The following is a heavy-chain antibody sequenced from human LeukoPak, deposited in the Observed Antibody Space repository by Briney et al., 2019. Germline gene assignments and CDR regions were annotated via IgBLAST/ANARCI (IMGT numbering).Heavy chain of an antibody. CDR2: INHSGST. J-gene: IGHJ5*02. CDR1: GGSISSGGYS. D-gene: IGHD3-9*01. V-gene: IGHV4-30-2*01. CDR3: ARAKYYDILTGRNDNWFDP. Sequence: PSQTLSLTCAVSGGSISSGGYSWSWIRQPPGKGLEWIGYINHSGSTYYNPSLKSRVTISVDRSKNQFSLKLSSVTAADTAVYYCARAKYYDILTGRNDNWFDPWGQGTLVTVSS.